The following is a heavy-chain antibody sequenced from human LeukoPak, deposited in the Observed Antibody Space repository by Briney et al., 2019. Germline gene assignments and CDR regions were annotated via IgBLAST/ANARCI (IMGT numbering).Heavy chain of an antibody. Sequence: GGSLRLSCGASGFTFSSYGVHWVRQAPGKGLEWVADISFDGSNKYYADSVKGRFTISRDNSKNTLYLQMNSLRAEDTAVYYCARENLDSSGHYYFDSWGQGTLVTVSS. CDR1: GFTFSSYG. CDR3: ARENLDSSGHYYFDS. CDR2: ISFDGSNK. D-gene: IGHD3-22*01. V-gene: IGHV3-30-3*01. J-gene: IGHJ4*02.